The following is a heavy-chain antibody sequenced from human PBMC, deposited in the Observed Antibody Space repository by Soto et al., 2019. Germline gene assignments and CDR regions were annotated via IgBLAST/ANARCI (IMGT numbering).Heavy chain of an antibody. CDR3: ARDLVVQADNYYYGMDV. CDR2: IYYSGST. Sequence: SETLSLTCTVSGGSISSYYWSWIRQPPGKGLEWIGYIYYSGSTNYNPSLKSRVTISVDTSKNQFSLKLSSVTAADTAVYYCARDLVVQADNYYYGMDVWGQGTTVTVSS. J-gene: IGHJ6*02. V-gene: IGHV4-59*01. CDR1: GGSISSYY. D-gene: IGHD2-2*01.